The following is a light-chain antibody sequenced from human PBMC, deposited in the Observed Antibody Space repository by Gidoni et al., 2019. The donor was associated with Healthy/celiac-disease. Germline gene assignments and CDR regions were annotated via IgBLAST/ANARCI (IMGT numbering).Light chain of an antibody. J-gene: IGKJ5*01. CDR1: QSVSSSY. V-gene: IGKV3-20*01. CDR2: GAS. CDR3: QQYGSSPLIT. Sequence: EIVLTPSPGTLSLSPGERATLSCRASQSVSSSYLAWYQQKPGQAPRLLIHGASSRATGSPDRFSGSGCGTDFTITISRLEPEDVAVYYCQQYGSSPLITFGQGTRLEIK.